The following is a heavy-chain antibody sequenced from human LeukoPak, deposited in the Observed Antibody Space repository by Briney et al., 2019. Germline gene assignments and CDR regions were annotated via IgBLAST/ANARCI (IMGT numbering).Heavy chain of an antibody. CDR1: GGSISSYY. CDR3: ARENSGSYREFDY. J-gene: IGHJ4*02. D-gene: IGHD1-26*01. V-gene: IGHV4-4*07. CDR2: IYTSGST. Sequence: SETLSLPCTVSGGSISSYYWSWIRQPAGKGLEWIGRIYTSGSTNYNASLKSRVSMSVDTSKNQFSLKLSSVTAADTAVFYCARENSGSYREFDYWGQGTLVTVSS.